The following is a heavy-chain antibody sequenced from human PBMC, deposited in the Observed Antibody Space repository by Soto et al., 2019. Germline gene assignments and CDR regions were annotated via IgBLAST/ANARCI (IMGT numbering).Heavy chain of an antibody. Sequence: QVQLVESGGGVVQPGRSLRLSCAASGFTFSSYGMHWVRQAPGKGLEWVAVIWYDGSNKYYADSVKGRFTISRDNSKNTLYLQTNSLRAEDTAVYYCARGRYLRSVGAFDIWGQGTMVTVSS. D-gene: IGHD1-26*01. J-gene: IGHJ3*02. CDR1: GFTFSSYG. V-gene: IGHV3-33*01. CDR3: ARGRYLRSVGAFDI. CDR2: IWYDGSNK.